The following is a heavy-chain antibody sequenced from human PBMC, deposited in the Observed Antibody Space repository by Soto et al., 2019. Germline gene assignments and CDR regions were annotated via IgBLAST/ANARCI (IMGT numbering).Heavy chain of an antibody. J-gene: IGHJ4*02. CDR1: GYTFTSYG. CDR2: IIPILGIA. CDR3: ARLLYYDIIVYPFAY. Sequence: ASVKVSCKASGYTFTSYGISWVRQAPGKGLEWMGRIIPILGIANYAQKFQGRVTITADKSTSTAYMELRSLRSEDPAVYYWARLLYYDIIVYPFAYWGQGPLSPV. V-gene: IGHV1-69*04. D-gene: IGHD3-22*01.